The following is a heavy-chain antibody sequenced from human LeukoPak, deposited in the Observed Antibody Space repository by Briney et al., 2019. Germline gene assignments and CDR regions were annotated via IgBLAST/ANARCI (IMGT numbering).Heavy chain of an antibody. V-gene: IGHV3-23*01. J-gene: IGHJ4*02. CDR2: ISGSGAMT. CDR1: GFTLSNHA. Sequence: GGSLRLSCAASGFTLSNHAMIWVRQAPGKGLEWVSSISGSGAMTYYADSVKGRFTISRDNAMDRLYLQMNSLRADDTAVYYCATDIRQYYFDSSGYWGQGTLVTVSS. D-gene: IGHD3-22*01. CDR3: ATDIRQYYFDSSGY.